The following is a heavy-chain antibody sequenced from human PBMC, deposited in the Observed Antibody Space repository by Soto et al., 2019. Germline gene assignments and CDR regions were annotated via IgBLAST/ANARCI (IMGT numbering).Heavy chain of an antibody. CDR1: GYTCTSYD. J-gene: IGHJ5*02. CDR2: MNPSTGNT. CDR3: ARGRIIVAGGFDP. Sequence: QVQLVQSGAEVKKPGASVKVSCKASGYTCTSYDIIWVRQATGQGLEWMGWMNPSTGNTDSAEKFQGRLTMTRNTSISTVYMELSSLSFEDTAVYYCARGRIIVAGGFDPWGQGTLVTVSS. D-gene: IGHD6-19*01. V-gene: IGHV1-8*01.